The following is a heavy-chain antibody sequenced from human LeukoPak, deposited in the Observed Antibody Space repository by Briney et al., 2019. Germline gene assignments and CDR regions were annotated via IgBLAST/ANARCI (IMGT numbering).Heavy chain of an antibody. CDR2: IWSDGTNQ. Sequence: GGSLRLSCAASGLTFSHYGFHWVRQAPGKGLEWVAAIWSDGTNQFYADSVKGRFTISRDYSQKTVYLEMHSLRTEDTAMYYCAKDAQRGFDYSNSLEYWGPGTLVTVSS. V-gene: IGHV3-33*06. CDR3: AKDAQRGFDYSNSLEY. J-gene: IGHJ4*02. CDR1: GLTFSHYG. D-gene: IGHD4-11*01.